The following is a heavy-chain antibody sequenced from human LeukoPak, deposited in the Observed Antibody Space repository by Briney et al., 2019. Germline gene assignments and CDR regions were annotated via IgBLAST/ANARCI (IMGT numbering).Heavy chain of an antibody. D-gene: IGHD1-26*01. CDR1: GFTFSSYS. J-gene: IGHJ4*02. CDR3: TRLGGNYEGGDF. V-gene: IGHV3-21*04. Sequence: PGGSLRLSCAASGFTFSSYSMNWVRQAPGKGLEWVSSISSSSSYIYYADSVKGRFTISRDNAKNSLYLQMNSLKTEDTAVYYCTRLGGNYEGGDFWGQGTLVTVSS. CDR2: ISSSSSYI.